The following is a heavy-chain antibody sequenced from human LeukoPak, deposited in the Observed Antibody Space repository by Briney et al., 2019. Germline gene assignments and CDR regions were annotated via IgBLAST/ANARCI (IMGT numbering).Heavy chain of an antibody. CDR3: AKDPHNWGYYFDY. J-gene: IGHJ4*02. CDR1: GFTFSNAW. CDR2: IKSKTDGGTT. Sequence: GGSLRLSCAASGFTFSNAWMSWVRQAPGKGLEWVGRIKSKTDGGTTDYAAPVKGRFTISRDDSKNTLYLQMNSLRAEDTAVYYCAKDPHNWGYYFDYWGQGTLVTVSS. D-gene: IGHD7-27*01. V-gene: IGHV3-15*01.